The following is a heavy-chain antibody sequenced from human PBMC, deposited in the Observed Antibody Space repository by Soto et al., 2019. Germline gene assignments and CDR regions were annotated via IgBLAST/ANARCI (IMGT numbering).Heavy chain of an antibody. CDR1: GGSISSGGDS. CDR3: ARSWNSGYDPTFDY. D-gene: IGHD5-12*01. V-gene: IGHV4-30-2*01. CDR2: IYHSGST. J-gene: IGHJ4*02. Sequence: QLQLQESGSGLVKPSQTLSLTCAVSGGSISSGGDSWSWIRQPPGKGLEWIGYIYHSGSTYYNPSLKSRVTISVDRSMNQFSLKLSSVTAADTAVYYCARSWNSGYDPTFDYWGQGTLVTVSS.